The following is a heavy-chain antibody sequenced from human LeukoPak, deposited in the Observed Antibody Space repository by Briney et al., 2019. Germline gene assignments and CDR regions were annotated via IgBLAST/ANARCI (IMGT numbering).Heavy chain of an antibody. CDR2: ISGSGGTT. CDR3: ARGRLEKAVAATRVPASAFDI. D-gene: IGHD2-15*01. J-gene: IGHJ3*02. V-gene: IGHV3-23*01. Sequence: PGGSLRLSCAASGFTFSDYAMSWVRQAPGTGLEWVSTISGSGGTTYYADSVKGRFTISRDNSKNTLYLQMNSLRAEDTAVYYCARGRLEKAVAATRVPASAFDIWGQGTMVTVSS. CDR1: GFTFSDYA.